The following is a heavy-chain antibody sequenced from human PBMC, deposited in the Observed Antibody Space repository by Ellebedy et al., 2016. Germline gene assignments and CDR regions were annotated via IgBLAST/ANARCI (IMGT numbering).Heavy chain of an antibody. CDR1: GYTFTSYD. V-gene: IGHV1-8*01. Sequence: ASVKVSCXASGYTFTSYDINWVRQATGQGLEWMGWMNPNSGNTGYAQKFQGRVTMTRNTSISTAYMELSSLRSEDTAVYYCARADTIFGVISTQRFDYWGQGTLVTVSS. CDR2: MNPNSGNT. J-gene: IGHJ4*02. D-gene: IGHD3-3*01. CDR3: ARADTIFGVISTQRFDY.